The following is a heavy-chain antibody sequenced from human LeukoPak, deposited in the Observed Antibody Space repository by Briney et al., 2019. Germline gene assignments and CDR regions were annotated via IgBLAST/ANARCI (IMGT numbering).Heavy chain of an antibody. CDR3: ARDPSGSYDY. Sequence: PGGSLRLSCAASGFTFSGYGVHWVRQAPGNGLEWVAVIWNDGSNKYYADSVKGRFTISRDNSKNTLYLQMNSLRAEDTAVYYCARDPSGSYDYWGQGTLVTVSS. D-gene: IGHD1-26*01. V-gene: IGHV3-33*01. CDR1: GFTFSGYG. J-gene: IGHJ4*02. CDR2: IWNDGSNK.